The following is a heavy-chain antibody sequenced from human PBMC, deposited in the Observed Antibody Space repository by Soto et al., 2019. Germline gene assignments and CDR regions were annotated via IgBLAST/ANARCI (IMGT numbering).Heavy chain of an antibody. CDR1: GGSVSSGSYY. Sequence: SETLSLTCTVSGGSVSSGSYYWSWIRQPPGKGLEWIGYIYYSGSTNYNPSLKSRVTISVDTSKNQFSLKLSSVTAADTAVYYCARTYYYDSSGGWFDPWGQGTLVTVSS. D-gene: IGHD3-22*01. CDR2: IYYSGST. CDR3: ARTYYYDSSGGWFDP. J-gene: IGHJ5*02. V-gene: IGHV4-61*01.